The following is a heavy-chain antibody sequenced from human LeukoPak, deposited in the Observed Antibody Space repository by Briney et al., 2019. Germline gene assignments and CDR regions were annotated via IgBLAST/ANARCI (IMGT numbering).Heavy chain of an antibody. CDR1: GFTFSSYA. Sequence: GGSLRLSCAASGFTFSSYAMSWVRQAPGKGLEWVSAISGSGGSTYYADSVKGRFTISRDNSKNTLYLQMNCLRAEDTAVYYCAKGVTTGTTLIGVDYWGQGTLVTVSS. J-gene: IGHJ4*02. CDR3: AKGVTTGTTLIGVDY. V-gene: IGHV3-23*01. CDR2: ISGSGGST. D-gene: IGHD1-1*01.